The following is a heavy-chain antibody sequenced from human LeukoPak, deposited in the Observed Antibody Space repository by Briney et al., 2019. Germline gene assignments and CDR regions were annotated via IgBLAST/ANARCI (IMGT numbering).Heavy chain of an antibody. CDR1: GFTFSSYA. V-gene: IGHV3-30-3*01. D-gene: IGHD6-13*01. CDR3: AKEPTSYSSGWYFQH. Sequence: GGSLRLSCAASGFTFSSYAMHWVRQAPGKGLEWVAVISYDGSNKYYADSVKGRFTISRDNSKNTLYLEMYSLTTEDTAVYYCAKEPTSYSSGWYFQHWGQGTLVTVSS. J-gene: IGHJ1*01. CDR2: ISYDGSNK.